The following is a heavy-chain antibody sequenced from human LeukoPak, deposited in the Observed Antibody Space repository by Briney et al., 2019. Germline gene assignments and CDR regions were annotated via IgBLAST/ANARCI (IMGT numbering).Heavy chain of an antibody. J-gene: IGHJ5*02. D-gene: IGHD3-10*01. Sequence: SQTLSLTCTVSGGSISSGSYYWSWIRQPAGKGLEWIGRIYTSGSTNYNPSLKSRVTISVDTSKNQFSLKLSSVTAADTAVYYCARDHITLLWFGDGWFDPWGQGTLVTVSS. CDR1: GGSISSGSYY. CDR2: IYTSGST. V-gene: IGHV4-61*02. CDR3: ARDHITLLWFGDGWFDP.